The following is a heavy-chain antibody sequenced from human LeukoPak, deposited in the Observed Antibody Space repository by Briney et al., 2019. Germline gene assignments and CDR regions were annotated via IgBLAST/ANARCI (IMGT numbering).Heavy chain of an antibody. J-gene: IGHJ4*02. Sequence: ASVKVSCKASGYTFTSYGISWVRQAPGQGLEWMGWISAYNGNINYAQKLQGRVNMTTDTSTSTAYMELRSLRSDDTAVYYCARDLGYCSSTSCRIDYWGQGTLVTVSS. CDR1: GYTFTSYG. V-gene: IGHV1-18*01. D-gene: IGHD2-2*01. CDR2: ISAYNGNI. CDR3: ARDLGYCSSTSCRIDY.